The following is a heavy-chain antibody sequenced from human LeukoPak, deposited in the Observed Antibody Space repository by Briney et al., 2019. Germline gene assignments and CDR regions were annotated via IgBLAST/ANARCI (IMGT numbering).Heavy chain of an antibody. Sequence: SETLSLTCTVSGGSISSSSYYWGWIRQPPGKGLEWIGSIYYSGCTYYNPSLKSRVSISVATSKNQFSLKLSAVTAADTAVYYCCGSSWTDYWGQGTLVTVSS. D-gene: IGHD6-13*01. CDR2: IYYSGCT. V-gene: IGHV4-39*01. CDR3: CGSSWTDY. CDR1: GGSISSSSYY. J-gene: IGHJ4*02.